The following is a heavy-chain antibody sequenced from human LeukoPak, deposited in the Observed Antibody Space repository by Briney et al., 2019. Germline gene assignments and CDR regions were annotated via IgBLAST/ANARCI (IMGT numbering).Heavy chain of an antibody. Sequence: SETLSLTCGVSGGSISSGGYSWSWIRQPPGKAPEWIGYIFRTGTTYYNPSLKSRVTISIDTSKNQFSLKLSPVTAADTAVYYCASNPTYGSGRNWFDPWGQGTLVTVSS. CDR2: IFRTGTT. V-gene: IGHV4-30-4*07. J-gene: IGHJ5*02. D-gene: IGHD3-10*01. CDR1: GGSISSGGYS. CDR3: ASNPTYGSGRNWFDP.